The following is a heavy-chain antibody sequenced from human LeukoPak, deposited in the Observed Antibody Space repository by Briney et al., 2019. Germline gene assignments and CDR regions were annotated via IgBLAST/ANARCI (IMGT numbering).Heavy chain of an antibody. Sequence: PSETLSLTCSVSGDSISSSSYYWGWIRQPPGKGLEWIGYIRYSGSTYYNPSLKSRLTMSVEASKTQFSLKLSSVTAADTAVYYCARVTDDAGLVIISPHYFDYWGQGTLVTVSS. CDR3: ARVTDDAGLVIISPHYFDY. V-gene: IGHV4-61*05. D-gene: IGHD3/OR15-3a*01. J-gene: IGHJ4*02. CDR2: IRYSGST. CDR1: GDSISSSSYY.